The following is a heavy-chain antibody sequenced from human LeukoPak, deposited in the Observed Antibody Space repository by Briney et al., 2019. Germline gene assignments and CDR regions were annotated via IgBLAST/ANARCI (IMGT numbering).Heavy chain of an antibody. CDR1: GFTFSSYS. CDR2: ISSSSSTI. CDR3: ARDSSGSYRKNWFDP. D-gene: IGHD3-10*01. Sequence: PGGSLRLSCAASGFTFSSYSMNWVRHAPGKGLEWVSYISSSSSTIYYADSVKGRFTISRDNAKNSLYLQMNSLRDEDTAVYYCARDSSGSYRKNWFDPWGQGTLVTVSS. V-gene: IGHV3-48*02. J-gene: IGHJ5*02.